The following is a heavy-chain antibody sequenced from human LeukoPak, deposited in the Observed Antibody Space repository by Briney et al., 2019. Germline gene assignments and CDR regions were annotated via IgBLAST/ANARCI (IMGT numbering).Heavy chain of an antibody. V-gene: IGHV4-34*01. CDR2: INHSGST. D-gene: IGHD6-6*01. Sequence: SETLSLTCAVYGGSFSGYYWTWIRQPPGKGLEWIGEINHSGSTNYNPSLKSRVTISVDTSKNQFSLKLSSVTAADTAVYYCARGGEYSSRWFDPWGQGTLVTVSS. J-gene: IGHJ5*02. CDR3: ARGGEYSSRWFDP. CDR1: GGSFSGYY.